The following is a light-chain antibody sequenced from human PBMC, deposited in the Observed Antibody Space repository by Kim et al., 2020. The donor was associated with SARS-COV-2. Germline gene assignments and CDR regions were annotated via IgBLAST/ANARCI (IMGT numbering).Light chain of an antibody. CDR3: SSYTISSTLV. CDR1: GSDVGDYNY. CDR2: DVS. Sequence: GQSITFSCTGTGSDVGDYNYVSCYQQHQGEPPNLMINDVSERPSEVSTRLSGSKSGNTASLAISRLRAEDEDDYYYSSYTISSTLVFGGGTQLTVL. J-gene: IGLJ2*01. V-gene: IGLV2-14*03.